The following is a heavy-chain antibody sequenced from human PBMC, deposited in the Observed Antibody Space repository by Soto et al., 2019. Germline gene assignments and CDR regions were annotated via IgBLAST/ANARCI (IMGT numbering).Heavy chain of an antibody. V-gene: IGHV1-24*01. CDR2: FDPARGET. Sequence: ASVKVSCKVSGYTFSELSMHWVRQAPGKGPEWMGGFDPARGETLYAESFQGRVSMTTDTSTDTAHMELRSLRSEDTAVYYCANCHPDSWGQGTLVTVSS. D-gene: IGHD2-15*01. CDR3: ANCHPDS. CDR1: GYTFSELS. J-gene: IGHJ4*02.